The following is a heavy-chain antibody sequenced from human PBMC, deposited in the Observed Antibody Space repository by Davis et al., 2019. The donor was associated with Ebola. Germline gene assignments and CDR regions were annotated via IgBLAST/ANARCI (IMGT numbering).Heavy chain of an antibody. J-gene: IGHJ4*02. D-gene: IGHD2-21*01. CDR3: AREQLHCGGDCHDY. Sequence: GESLKISCAASEFTFSSYEMNWVRQAPGKGLEWVSYIDSSASTIYYADSVKGRFTISRDNAKNSLYLQMNSLRAEDTAVYYCAREQLHCGGDCHDYWGQGTLVTVSS. V-gene: IGHV3-48*03. CDR2: IDSSASTI. CDR1: EFTFSSYE.